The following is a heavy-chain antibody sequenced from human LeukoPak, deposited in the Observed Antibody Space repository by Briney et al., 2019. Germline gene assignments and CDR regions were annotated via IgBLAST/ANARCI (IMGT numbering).Heavy chain of an antibody. Sequence: ASVKVSCKASEYTFTGYYIHWVRQAPGQGLEWMGWIDPNTGDSNYVQKFQGRVTMTRDASISTAYMELSRLRSDDTAFYYCARIRYCGGISCYYIDYWGQGTLVTVSA. CDR3: ARIRYCGGISCYYIDY. J-gene: IGHJ4*02. CDR2: IDPNTGDS. CDR1: EYTFTGYY. V-gene: IGHV1-2*02. D-gene: IGHD2-2*01.